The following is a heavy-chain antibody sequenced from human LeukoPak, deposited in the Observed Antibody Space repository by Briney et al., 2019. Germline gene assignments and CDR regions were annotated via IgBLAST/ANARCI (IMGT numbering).Heavy chain of an antibody. J-gene: IGHJ4*02. CDR3: ARTVDTAMVLTFDY. CDR2: IYYSGST. CDR1: GGSISSYY. Sequence: SETLSLTCTVSGGSISSYYWSWIRQPPGKGLEWIGYIYYSGSTNYNPSLKSRVTISVDTSKNQFSLKLSSVTAADTAVYYCARTVDTAMVLTFDYWGQGTLVTVSS. V-gene: IGHV4-59*08. D-gene: IGHD5-18*01.